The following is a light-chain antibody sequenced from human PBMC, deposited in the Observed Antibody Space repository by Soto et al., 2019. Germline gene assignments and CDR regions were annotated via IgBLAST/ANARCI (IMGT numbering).Light chain of an antibody. CDR3: AAWDDSLSGFYV. V-gene: IGLV1-47*01. CDR2: TNN. J-gene: IGLJ1*01. CDR1: SSNIGSNY. Sequence: QPVLTQPPSASGTPGQRVTISCSGSSSNIGSNYVSWYQQLPGTAPKLLIYTNNQRPSGVPDRFSGSKSGTSASLAISGLRSEDEADYYCAAWDDSLSGFYVFGTGTKLTVL.